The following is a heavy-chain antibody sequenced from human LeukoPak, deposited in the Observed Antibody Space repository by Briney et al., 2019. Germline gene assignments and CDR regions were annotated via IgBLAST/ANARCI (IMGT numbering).Heavy chain of an antibody. CDR3: AKETADDTAIDY. CDR1: GFTFDDYA. V-gene: IGHV3-9*01. J-gene: IGHJ4*02. D-gene: IGHD5-18*01. CDR2: IRWNSGSI. Sequence: PGGSLRLSCAASGFTFDDYAMHWVRQAPGKGLEWVSGIRWNSGSIGYADSVKGRFTISRDNAKNSLYLQMNSLRAEDTALYYCAKETADDTAIDYWGQGTLVTVSS.